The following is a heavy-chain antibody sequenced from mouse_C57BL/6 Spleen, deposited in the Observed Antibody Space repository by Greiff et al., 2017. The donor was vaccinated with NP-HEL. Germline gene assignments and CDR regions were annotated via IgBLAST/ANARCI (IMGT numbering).Heavy chain of an antibody. CDR1: GYTFPDYY. D-gene: IGHD4-1*01. V-gene: IGHV1-19*01. Sequence: VQLQQSGPVLVKPGASVKMSCKASGYTFPDYYMNWVKQSHGKSLEWIGVIYPYNGGTSYNQKFKGKATLTVDKSSSTAYMELNSLTSEDSAVYYCAKLGGGYFDYWGQGTTLTVSS. CDR3: AKLGGGYFDY. CDR2: IYPYNGGT. J-gene: IGHJ2*01.